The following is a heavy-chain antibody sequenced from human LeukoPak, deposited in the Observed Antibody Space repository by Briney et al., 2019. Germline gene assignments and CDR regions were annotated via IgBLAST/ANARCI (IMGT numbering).Heavy chain of an antibody. V-gene: IGHV3-23*01. Sequence: LGGSLRLSCAASGFTFSSYAMSWVRQAPGKGLEWVSAISGSGGSTYYADSVKGRFTISRDNSKNTLYLQMNSLRAEDTAVYYCAKAGYDFWSGYFTAYWFDPWGQGTLVTVSS. D-gene: IGHD3-3*01. CDR1: GFTFSSYA. J-gene: IGHJ5*02. CDR2: ISGSGGST. CDR3: AKAGYDFWSGYFTAYWFDP.